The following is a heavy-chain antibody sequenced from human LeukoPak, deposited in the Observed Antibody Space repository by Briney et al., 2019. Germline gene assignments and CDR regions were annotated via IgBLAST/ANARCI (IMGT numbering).Heavy chain of an antibody. D-gene: IGHD4-11*01. CDR3: ARDNSAGGYYFAY. CDR2: TWNDGSKK. V-gene: IGHV3-33*01. Sequence: GGSLRLSCAASGFTFSSYGMHWVRQAPGKGLEWVAVTWNDGSKKYYTDSVKGRFTISKDNSKNTLYLQMNSLRAEDTAVYYCARDNSAGGYYFAYWGREPWSPSPQ. J-gene: IGHJ4*02. CDR1: GFTFSSYG.